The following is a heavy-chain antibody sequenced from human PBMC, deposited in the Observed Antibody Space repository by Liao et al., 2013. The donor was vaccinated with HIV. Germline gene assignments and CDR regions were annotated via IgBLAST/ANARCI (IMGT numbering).Heavy chain of an antibody. CDR3: ARGTIFGPDY. CDR1: GGSFSGYY. D-gene: IGHD3-3*01. V-gene: IGHV4-59*10. CDR2: IYTSGST. Sequence: QLQLQQWGAGLLKPSETLSLTCAVYGGSFSGYYWSWIRQPPGKGLEWIGRIYTSGSTNYNPSLKSRVTMSVDTSKNQFSLKLSSVTAADTAVYYCARGTIFGPDYWGQGTLVTVSS. J-gene: IGHJ4*02.